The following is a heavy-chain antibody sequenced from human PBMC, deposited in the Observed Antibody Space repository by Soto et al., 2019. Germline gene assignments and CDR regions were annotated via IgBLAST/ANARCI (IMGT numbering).Heavy chain of an antibody. V-gene: IGHV4-59*03. CDR3: VSSRTAIYGDAFDV. CDR1: GDSISSYF. CDR2: IYDSGST. J-gene: IGHJ3*01. Sequence: PSETLSLTCSVSGDSISSYFMNWIRQPPGEGLEWIGCIYDSGSTDYNPSLKSRVTISLDTSKKQFSLRLNSVTAADTAVYYCVSSRTAIYGDAFDVWGQGTMVTV. D-gene: IGHD2-21*02.